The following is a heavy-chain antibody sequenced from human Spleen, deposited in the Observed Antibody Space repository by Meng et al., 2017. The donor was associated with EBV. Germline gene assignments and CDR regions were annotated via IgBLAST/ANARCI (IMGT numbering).Heavy chain of an antibody. CDR2: MNPESSNT. CDR1: RDTFIGYY. D-gene: IGHD2-2*01. V-gene: IGHV1-8*02. Sequence: QLQMVQFGAEVKKPGASVKVSCKTSRDTFIGYYFHWVRRAAGQGLEWMGWMNPESSNTGYAQKFQGRVTMTRDTSTSTAYMELSSLISEDTAVYYCARATRNQLLSDSWGQGTLVTVSS. CDR3: ARATRNQLLSDS. J-gene: IGHJ4*02.